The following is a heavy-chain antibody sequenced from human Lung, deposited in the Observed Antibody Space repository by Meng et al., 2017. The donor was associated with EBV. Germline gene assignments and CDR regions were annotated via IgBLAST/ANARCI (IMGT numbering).Heavy chain of an antibody. CDR2: IIPIFGTA. V-gene: IGHV1-69*01. D-gene: IGHD2-15*01. Sequence: QGQLVQSGAEVKKPXSSVMVXGKASGGTFSSYAISWVRQAPGQGLEWMGGIIPIFGTANYAQKFQGRVTITADESTSTAYMELSSLRSEDTAVYYCASGEYCSGGSCYWGYWGQGTLVTVSS. CDR1: GGTFSSYA. CDR3: ASGEYCSGGSCYWGY. J-gene: IGHJ4*02.